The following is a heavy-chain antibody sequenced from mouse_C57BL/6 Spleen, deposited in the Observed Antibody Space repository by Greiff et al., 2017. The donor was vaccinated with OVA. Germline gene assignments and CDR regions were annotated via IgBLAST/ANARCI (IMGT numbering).Heavy chain of an antibody. V-gene: IGHV8-12*01. CDR1: GFSLSTSGMG. Sequence: QVTLKVSGPGILQSSQTLSLTCSFSGFSLSTSGMGVSWIRQPSGKGLEWLAHIYWDDDKRYNPSLKSRLTLSKDTSRNQVFLKITSVDTAETATYYGARITTVSTGAMDYWGQGTSVTVSS. CDR3: ARITTVSTGAMDY. J-gene: IGHJ4*01. CDR2: IYWDDDK. D-gene: IGHD1-1*01.